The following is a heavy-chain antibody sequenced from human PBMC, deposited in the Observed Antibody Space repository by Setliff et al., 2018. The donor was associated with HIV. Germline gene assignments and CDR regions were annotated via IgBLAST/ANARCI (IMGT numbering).Heavy chain of an antibody. D-gene: IGHD3-22*01. V-gene: IGHV1-46*01. J-gene: IGHJ6*02. CDR2: VDPSGGST. CDR3: ARDGRAVTSLMVVVSLKNGMDV. CDR1: GYIFTSYY. Sequence: PGPSVKVSCKASGYIFTSYYMHWLRQVPGQGLEWMGIVDPSGGSTHYAQKFEGRVTMTRDTSTSTFHMELSSLTSEDRAIYYCARDGRAVTSLMVVVSLKNGMDVWGQGTTVTVSS.